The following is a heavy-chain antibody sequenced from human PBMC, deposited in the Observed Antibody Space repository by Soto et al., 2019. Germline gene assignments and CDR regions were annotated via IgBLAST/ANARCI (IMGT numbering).Heavy chain of an antibody. CDR3: ARLGAYYQALDP. V-gene: IGHV4-30-2*01. J-gene: IGHJ5*02. CDR2: IYHSGST. CDR1: DGTISDVDYP. D-gene: IGHD2-21*01. Sequence: SQTQPLRNSVSDGTISDVDYPRIWIRKPPGKGLEWIGYIYHSGSTYYNPSLKSRVTIPLETSKSQFSLRLTSVTASDTAVYYCARLGAYYQALDPWGQGTVVTVSS.